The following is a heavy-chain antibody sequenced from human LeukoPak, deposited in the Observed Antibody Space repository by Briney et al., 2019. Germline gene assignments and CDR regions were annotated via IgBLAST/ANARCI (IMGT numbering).Heavy chain of an antibody. Sequence: ASVKVSCKASGYTSTSYGISWVRQAPGQGLEWMGWISAYNGNTNYAQKLQGRVTMTTDTSTSTAYMELRSLRSDDTAVYYCARIPLSLMITFGGVIVSAFDIWGQGTMVTVSS. D-gene: IGHD3-16*02. CDR3: ARIPLSLMITFGGVIVSAFDI. CDR2: ISAYNGNT. J-gene: IGHJ3*02. V-gene: IGHV1-18*01. CDR1: GYTSTSYG.